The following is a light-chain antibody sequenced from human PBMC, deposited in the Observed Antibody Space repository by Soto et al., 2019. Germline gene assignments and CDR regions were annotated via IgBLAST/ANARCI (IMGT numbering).Light chain of an antibody. CDR1: QTISNTF. J-gene: IGKJ4*01. CDR2: GAS. CDR3: QQYGVSPT. V-gene: IGKV3-20*01. Sequence: EIVLTQSPGTLSLSPGERATLSCRASQTISNTFLAWYQQRPGQAPRLLIYGASGRAAGIPDRFRGSGSGTDFTLSISRLEPEDFAVYYCQQYGVSPTFGGGTKVEIK.